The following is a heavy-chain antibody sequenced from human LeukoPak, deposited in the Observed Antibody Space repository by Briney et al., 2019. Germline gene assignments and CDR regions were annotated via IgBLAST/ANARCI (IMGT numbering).Heavy chain of an antibody. V-gene: IGHV3-9*01. J-gene: IGHJ4*02. Sequence: GGSLRLSCAASGFTFDDYAMHWVRQAPGKGLEWVSGISWNSGSMGYADSVKGRFTISRDNAKNSLYLRMNSLRAEDTALYYCAKADYYDSTDYFDYWGQGTLVTVSS. CDR2: ISWNSGSM. D-gene: IGHD3-22*01. CDR3: AKADYYDSTDYFDY. CDR1: GFTFDDYA.